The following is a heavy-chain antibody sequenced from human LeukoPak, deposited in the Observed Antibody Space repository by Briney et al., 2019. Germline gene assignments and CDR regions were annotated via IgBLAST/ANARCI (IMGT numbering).Heavy chain of an antibody. CDR3: AREWDNWNDRGFDY. J-gene: IGHJ4*02. V-gene: IGHV4-4*07. D-gene: IGHD1-20*01. CDR2: IDSSGTT. Sequence: SETLSLTCTVSRGSIRSYYWSWIRQPAGKGLEWLGRIDSSGTTNYSPSLKSRATISVDTSKNQFSLKLSSVTAADTAVYYCAREWDNWNDRGFDYWGQGTLVTVSS. CDR1: RGSIRSYY.